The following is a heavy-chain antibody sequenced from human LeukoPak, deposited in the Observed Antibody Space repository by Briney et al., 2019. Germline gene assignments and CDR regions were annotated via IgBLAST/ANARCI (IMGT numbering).Heavy chain of an antibody. CDR1: GYTFTGYY. CDR3: ARDGPRYYDILTGYSAYYFDY. CDR2: INPNSGGT. J-gene: IGHJ4*02. Sequence: ASVKVSCKASGYTFTGYYMHWVRQAPGQGLEWMGWINPNSGGTNYAQKFQGRVTITADESTSTAYMELSSLRSEDTAVYYCARDGPRYYDILTGYSAYYFDYWGQGTLVTVSS. D-gene: IGHD3-9*01. V-gene: IGHV1-2*02.